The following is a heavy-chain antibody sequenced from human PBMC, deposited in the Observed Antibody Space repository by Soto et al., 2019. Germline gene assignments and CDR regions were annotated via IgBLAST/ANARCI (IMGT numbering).Heavy chain of an antibody. CDR2: ISVRGDST. CDR1: GFTFTAYA. V-gene: IGHV3-23*01. J-gene: IGHJ4*02. D-gene: IGHD2-15*01. CDR3: ATRHLPYCSGGTCNPFDF. Sequence: GGSLRLSCAASGFTFTAYAMSWVRQAPGKGLEWVSTISVRGDSTYYADSVKGRFAVSRDNPKNTIYLQMNSLRAEDTAIYYCATRHLPYCSGGTCNPFDFWGQGTLVTVSS.